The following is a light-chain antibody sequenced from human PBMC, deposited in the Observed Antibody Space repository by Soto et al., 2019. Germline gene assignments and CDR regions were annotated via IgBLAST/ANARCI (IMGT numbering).Light chain of an antibody. CDR1: SGHSNYA. CDR2: LNTDGSH. CDR3: QTWGTGSRGV. J-gene: IGLJ3*02. Sequence: QSVLTQSPSASASLGASVKLTCTLSSGHSNYAIAWHQLQPQKGPRYLMNLNTDGSHNKGDGIPDRFSGSRSGAERYLTISSLQSEDEADYYCQTWGTGSRGVFGGGTKLTVL. V-gene: IGLV4-69*01.